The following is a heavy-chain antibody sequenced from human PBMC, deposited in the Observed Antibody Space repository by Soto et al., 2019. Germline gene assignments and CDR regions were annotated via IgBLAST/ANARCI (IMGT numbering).Heavy chain of an antibody. CDR2: INSDGSST. CDR3: ASWHRTNPAYPNYFDD. Sequence: EVHLVESGGGLVQPGGALRLSCAASGFTFSSYCMHWFRQAPVKGLVWVSRINSDGSSTSYADSVKGRFTISIDNAKNTRYLQMNSLRAEATAVYYCASWHRTNPAYPNYFDDWGRGPLVSVSS. J-gene: IGHJ4*02. V-gene: IGHV3-74*01. D-gene: IGHD2-21*01. CDR1: GFTFSSYC.